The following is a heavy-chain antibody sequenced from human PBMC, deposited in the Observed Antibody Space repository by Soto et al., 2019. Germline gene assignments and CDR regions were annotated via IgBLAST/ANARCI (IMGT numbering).Heavy chain of an antibody. CDR2: IYYSGST. CDR1: GGSFSGYY. V-gene: IGHV4-59*01. Sequence: SETLSLTCAVYGGSFSGYYWSWIRQPPGKGLEWIGYIYYSGSTNYNPSLKSRVTISVDTSKNQFSLKLSSVTAADTAVYYCARQKIVVVPAAMPPYYYYYMDVWGKGTTVTVSS. CDR3: ARQKIVVVPAAMPPYYYYYMDV. D-gene: IGHD2-2*01. J-gene: IGHJ6*03.